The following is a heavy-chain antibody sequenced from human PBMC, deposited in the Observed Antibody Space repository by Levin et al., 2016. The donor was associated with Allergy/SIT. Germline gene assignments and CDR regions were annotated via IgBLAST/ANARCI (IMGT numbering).Heavy chain of an antibody. CDR2: IFYRGST. Sequence: SETLSLTCAVSGGSISGASWCWIRQPPGKGLEWIGNIFYRGSTNYNPSLKSRVTFSVGTSKNQFSLKLNSVTAADTAVYYCARMSPRGVGNIMSRSWIDPWGQGILVTVSS. CDR1: GGSISGAS. V-gene: IGHV4-59*08. D-gene: IGHD3-16*01. J-gene: IGHJ5*02. CDR3: ARMSPRGVGNIMSRSWIDP.